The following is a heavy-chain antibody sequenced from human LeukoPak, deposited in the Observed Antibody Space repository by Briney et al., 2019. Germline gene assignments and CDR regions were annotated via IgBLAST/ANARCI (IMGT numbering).Heavy chain of an antibody. CDR3: ARGLCWGCFGD. Sequence: GGSLRLSCAASGFTFSSYAMSWVRQAPGKGLEWVSAISGSGGSTYYADSVKGRFTISRDNSKNTLYLQMNSLRADDTAVYYCARGLCWGCFGDWGQGNLVTVSS. J-gene: IGHJ4*02. V-gene: IGHV3-23*01. D-gene: IGHD3-16*01. CDR2: ISGSGGST. CDR1: GFTFSSYA.